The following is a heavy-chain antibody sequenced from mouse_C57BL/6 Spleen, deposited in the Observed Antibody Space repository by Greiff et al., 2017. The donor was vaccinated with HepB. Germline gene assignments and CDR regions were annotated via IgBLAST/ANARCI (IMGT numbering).Heavy chain of an antibody. CDR2: IDPSDSYT. J-gene: IGHJ2*01. Sequence: QVQLQQPGAELVKPGASVKLSCKASGYTFTSYWMQWVKQRPGQGLEWIGEIDPSDSYTNYNQKFKGKATLTVDTSSSTAYMQLSSLTSEDSAVYYCARRGYYGSLDYWSQGTTLTVSS. V-gene: IGHV1-50*01. CDR1: GYTFTSYW. D-gene: IGHD1-1*01. CDR3: ARRGYYGSLDY.